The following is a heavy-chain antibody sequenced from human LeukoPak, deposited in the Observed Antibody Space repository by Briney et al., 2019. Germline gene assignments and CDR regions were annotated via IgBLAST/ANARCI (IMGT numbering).Heavy chain of an antibody. D-gene: IGHD2-15*01. CDR2: ISGSGGST. V-gene: IGHV3-23*01. CDR1: GFTFSSYA. CDR3: AKNKYDVVVVAATENWFDP. Sequence: PGGSLRLSCAASGFTFSSYAMSWVHQAPGKGLEWVSAISGSGGSTYYADSVKGRFTISRDNSKNTLYLQMNSLRAEDTAVYYCAKNKYDVVVVAATENWFDPWGQGTLVTVSS. J-gene: IGHJ5*02.